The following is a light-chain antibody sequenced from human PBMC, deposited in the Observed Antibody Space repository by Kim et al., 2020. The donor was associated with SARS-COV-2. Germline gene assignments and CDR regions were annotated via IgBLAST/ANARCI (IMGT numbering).Light chain of an antibody. Sequence: LPPGERATLSCRASQSVSKNDLAWYQQKPGQAPRLLIYGASSRATGIPDRFSGSGSGTDFILTISRLEPEDFAVYYCQQYGSSPYTFGQGTKLEI. CDR2: GAS. CDR1: QSVSKND. CDR3: QQYGSSPYT. V-gene: IGKV3-20*01. J-gene: IGKJ2*01.